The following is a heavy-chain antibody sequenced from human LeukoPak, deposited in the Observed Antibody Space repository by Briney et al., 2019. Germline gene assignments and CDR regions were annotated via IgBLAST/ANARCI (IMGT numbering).Heavy chain of an antibody. CDR1: GFSFDEEG. D-gene: IGHD6-13*01. CDR3: ARDRLAATGLFDY. CDR2: INWEGGRA. J-gene: IGHJ4*02. V-gene: IGHV3-20*04. Sequence: GGSLRLSCGASGFSFDEEGRSGDGQAQGKGREGVSGINWEGGRAAYANSVRGGFTIPRENAKNSLYLQMNSLRTEDTAFYYCARDRLAATGLFDYWGQGTLVTVSS.